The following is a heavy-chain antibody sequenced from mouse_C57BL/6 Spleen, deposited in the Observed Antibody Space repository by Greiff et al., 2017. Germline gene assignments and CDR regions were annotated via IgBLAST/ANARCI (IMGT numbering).Heavy chain of an antibody. V-gene: IGHV1-69*01. CDR1: GYTFTSYW. CDR3: ARLADYYDYDGYYFGY. Sequence: QVQLQQSGAELVMPGASVKLSCKASGYTFTSYWMHWVKQRPGQGLEWIGEIDPSDSYTNYNQKFKGKSTLTVDKSSSTAYMQLSSLTSEDSAVYYGARLADYYDYDGYYFGYWGQGTTLTVSS. D-gene: IGHD2-4*01. J-gene: IGHJ2*01. CDR2: IDPSDSYT.